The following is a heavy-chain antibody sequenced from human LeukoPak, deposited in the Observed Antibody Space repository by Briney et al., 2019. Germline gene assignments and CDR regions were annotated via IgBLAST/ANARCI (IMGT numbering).Heavy chain of an antibody. V-gene: IGHV4-34*01. CDR1: GGSFSGYY. Sequence: SETLSLTCAVYGGSFSGYYWSWIRQPPGKGLEWIGEINHSGSTNYNPSLKSRVTISVDTSKNQFSLKLSSVTAADTAVYYCARESYSYGFDYWGQGTLVTVSS. CDR2: INHSGST. CDR3: ARESYSYGFDY. J-gene: IGHJ4*02. D-gene: IGHD5-18*01.